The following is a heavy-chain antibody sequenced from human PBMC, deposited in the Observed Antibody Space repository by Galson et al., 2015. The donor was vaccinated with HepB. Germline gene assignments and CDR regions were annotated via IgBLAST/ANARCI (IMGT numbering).Heavy chain of an antibody. D-gene: IGHD4-11*01. Sequence: SLRLSCAASGFTFSGSAMHWVRQASGKGLEWVGRIRSKANSYATAYAASVKGRFTISRDDSKNTAYLQMNSLKTEDTAVYYCTRHSSDYSNPSYYYYYMDVWGKGTTVTVSS. V-gene: IGHV3-73*01. J-gene: IGHJ6*03. CDR3: TRHSSDYSNPSYYYYYMDV. CDR1: GFTFSGSA. CDR2: IRSKANSYAT.